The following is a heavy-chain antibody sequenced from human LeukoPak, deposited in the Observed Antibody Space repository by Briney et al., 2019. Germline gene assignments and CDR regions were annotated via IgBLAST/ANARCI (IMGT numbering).Heavy chain of an antibody. CDR3: ARDGYYYGSGSYHYYYYYMDV. Sequence: SETLSLTCTVSGVSISSSNSYWGWIRQPPGKGLEWIGSIYYSGNTYYNASLKSQVSISIDTSKNQFSLRLTSVTAADTAVYYCARDGYYYGSGSYHYYYYYMDVWGKGTTVTISS. V-gene: IGHV4-39*02. CDR1: GVSISSSNSY. CDR2: IYYSGNT. J-gene: IGHJ6*03. D-gene: IGHD3-10*01.